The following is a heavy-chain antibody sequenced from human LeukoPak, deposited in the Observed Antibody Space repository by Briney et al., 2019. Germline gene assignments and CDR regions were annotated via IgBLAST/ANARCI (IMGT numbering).Heavy chain of an antibody. CDR3: ARLSRRDGYTLYYFDY. J-gene: IGHJ4*02. Sequence: GGSLRLSCAASGFTFSSYWMSWVRQAPGKGRAWVANIKQDGSEKHYQDSVKGRFPISRDNANNSLYLQMNSLRAEDTAVYYFARLSRRDGYTLYYFDYWGQGTLVTVSS. CDR2: IKQDGSEK. CDR1: GFTFSSYW. D-gene: IGHD5-24*01. V-gene: IGHV3-7*01.